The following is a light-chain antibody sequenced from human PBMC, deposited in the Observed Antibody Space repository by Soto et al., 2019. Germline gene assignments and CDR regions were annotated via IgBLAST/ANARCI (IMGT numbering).Light chain of an antibody. J-gene: IGLJ2*01. CDR3: SSYTSSSTV. Sequence: QSALTQPPSVSGSPGQAGTISCTGTSSDVGSNNRVSCYQQPPGTAPQLMIYEVSNRPSGVPDRVSGSKSGNTAALTISGLPDEDEADYYCSSYTSSSTVFGGGTKVTVL. CDR1: SSDVGSNNR. V-gene: IGLV2-18*02. CDR2: EVS.